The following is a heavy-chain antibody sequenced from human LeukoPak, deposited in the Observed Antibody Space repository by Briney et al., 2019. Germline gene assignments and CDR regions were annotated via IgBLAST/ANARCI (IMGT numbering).Heavy chain of an antibody. J-gene: IGHJ6*02. D-gene: IGHD6-6*01. CDR1: GGSISSYY. CDR2: INHSGST. Sequence: SETLSLTCTVSGGSISSYYWSWIRQPPGKGLEWIGEINHSGSTNYNPSLKSRVTISVDTSKNQFSLKLSSVTAADTAVYYCAGAKARATYYYYYYGMDVWGQGTTVTVSS. CDR3: AGAKARATYYYYYYGMDV. V-gene: IGHV4-34*01.